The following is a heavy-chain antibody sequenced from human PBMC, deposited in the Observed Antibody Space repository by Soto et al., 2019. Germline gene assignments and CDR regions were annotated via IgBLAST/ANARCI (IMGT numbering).Heavy chain of an antibody. J-gene: IGHJ6*02. V-gene: IGHV4-34*01. CDR3: ARGNGRGYYYYGMDV. CDR2: INHSGST. CDR1: GGSFSGYY. D-gene: IGHD1-26*01. Sequence: WETLSLTCAVYGGSFSGYYWSWIRQPPGKGLEWIGEINHSGSTNYNPSLKSRVTISVDTSKNQFSLKLSSVTAADTAVYYCARGNGRGYYYYGMDVWGQGTTVTVSS.